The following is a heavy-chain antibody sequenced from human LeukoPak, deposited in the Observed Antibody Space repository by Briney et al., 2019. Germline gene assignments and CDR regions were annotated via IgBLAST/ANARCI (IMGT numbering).Heavy chain of an antibody. CDR2: MNPNSGNT. V-gene: IGHV1-8*01. J-gene: IGHJ5*02. D-gene: IGHD1-7*01. CDR1: GYTFTSCD. CDR3: AREHNWDYVGDRRFDP. Sequence: ASVKVSCKASGYTFTSCDINWVRQATGHGLEWMGWMNPNSGNTGYAQKFRGRVTMTRNTSISTAYMELSSLTSEDTAVYYCAREHNWDYVGDRRFDPWGQGTLVTVSS.